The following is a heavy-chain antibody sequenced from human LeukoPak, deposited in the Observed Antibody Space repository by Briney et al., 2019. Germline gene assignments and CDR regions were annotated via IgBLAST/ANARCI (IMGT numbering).Heavy chain of an antibody. CDR3: ARTSSSWYFDY. CDR1: GGTFTIYA. Sequence: SVTVSFTASGGTFTIYAISWVRQAPGQGLEWMGGIIPIFGTANYAQKFQGRVTITADESTSTAYMELRSLRSDDTAVYYCARTSSSWYFDYWGQGTLVTVSS. D-gene: IGHD6-13*01. CDR2: IIPIFGTA. V-gene: IGHV1-69*01. J-gene: IGHJ4*02.